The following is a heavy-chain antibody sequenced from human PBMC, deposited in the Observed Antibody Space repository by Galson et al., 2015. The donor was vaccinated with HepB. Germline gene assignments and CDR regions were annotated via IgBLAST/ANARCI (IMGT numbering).Heavy chain of an antibody. CDR2: ISSSSSYT. J-gene: IGHJ6*02. CDR1: GFTFSDYY. CDR3: ARPRIAAAGTVGNYGMDV. Sequence: SLRLSCAASGFTFSDYYMSWIRQAPGKGLEWVSYISSSSSYTNYADSVKGRFTISRDNAKNSLYLQMNSLRAEDTAAYYCARPRIAAAGTVGNYGMDVWGQGTTVTVSS. D-gene: IGHD6-13*01. V-gene: IGHV3-11*06.